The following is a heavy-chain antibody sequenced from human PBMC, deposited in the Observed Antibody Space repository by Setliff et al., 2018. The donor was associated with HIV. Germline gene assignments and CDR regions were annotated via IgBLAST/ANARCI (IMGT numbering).Heavy chain of an antibody. Sequence: PGGSLRLSCAASGFTFNSYGMHWVRQAPGKGLEWVALIWYDASKKEYAESVKGRFNILRDDSKNTLYLLMNSLRAEDTAVYYCAKDSAEYCSSPSCPIPNWFDPWGQGTLVTVSS. CDR1: GFTFNSYG. J-gene: IGHJ5*02. V-gene: IGHV3-33*06. CDR3: AKDSAEYCSSPSCPIPNWFDP. CDR2: IWYDASKK. D-gene: IGHD2-2*01.